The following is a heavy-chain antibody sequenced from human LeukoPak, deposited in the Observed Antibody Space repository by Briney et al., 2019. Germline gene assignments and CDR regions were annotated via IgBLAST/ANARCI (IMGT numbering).Heavy chain of an antibody. Sequence: SETLSLTCTVSGDSISSYYWSWIRQPPGKGLEWIGYIYYSGSTNYNPSLKSRVTISVDTSKNQFSLKLSSVTAADTAVYYCARTQQLVDAFDIWGQGTMVTVSS. CDR2: IYYSGST. V-gene: IGHV4-59*01. D-gene: IGHD6-13*01. CDR3: ARTQQLVDAFDI. CDR1: GDSISSYY. J-gene: IGHJ3*02.